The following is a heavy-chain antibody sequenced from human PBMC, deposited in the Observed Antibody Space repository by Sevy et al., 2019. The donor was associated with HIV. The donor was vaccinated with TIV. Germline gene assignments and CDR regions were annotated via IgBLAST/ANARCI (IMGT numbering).Heavy chain of an antibody. D-gene: IGHD3-22*01. CDR3: ATTKDYYESSGDPFDP. V-gene: IGHV1-24*01. CDR2: FDPEDGKR. Sequence: ASVKVSCKVSGKTLIELSMHWVRQAPGKGLEWMGSFDPEDGKRTYARKFQGRVSMTEDTSTDTAYMELSSLRSEDTAVYYCATTKDYYESSGDPFDPWGQGTLVTVSS. CDR1: GKTLIELS. J-gene: IGHJ5*02.